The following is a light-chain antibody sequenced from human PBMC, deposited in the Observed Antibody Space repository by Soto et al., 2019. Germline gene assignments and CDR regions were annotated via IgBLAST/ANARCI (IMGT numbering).Light chain of an antibody. Sequence: IQLTHSPPSLSASLGDRVTITCRASQGISSYLAWYRQKAGKAPELLIEAASTLQSGVPSRFSGSGSGTDFALTISSLQPEDFATYYCQQLKRYPLSFGGGTKVEIK. CDR2: AAS. CDR3: QQLKRYPLS. CDR1: QGISSY. J-gene: IGKJ4*01. V-gene: IGKV1-9*01.